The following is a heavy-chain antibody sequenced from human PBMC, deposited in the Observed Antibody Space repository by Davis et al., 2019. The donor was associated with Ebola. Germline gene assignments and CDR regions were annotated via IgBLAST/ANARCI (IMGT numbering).Heavy chain of an antibody. D-gene: IGHD6-19*01. Sequence: GESLKISCAASGFTFSSNAMTWVRQAPGKGLEWVSGISVSGGSTFYADSVKGRFTISRDNSKNTLYLQMNSLRAEDTAVYYCAKFSSGWQPWDYWGQGTLVTVSS. J-gene: IGHJ4*02. CDR2: ISVSGGST. V-gene: IGHV3-23*01. CDR1: GFTFSSNA. CDR3: AKFSSGWQPWDY.